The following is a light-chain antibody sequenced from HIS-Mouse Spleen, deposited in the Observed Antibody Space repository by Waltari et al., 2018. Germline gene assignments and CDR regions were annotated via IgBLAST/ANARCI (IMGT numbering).Light chain of an antibody. Sequence: QSALTQPRSVSRSPGQSVPISSTRTSSYRGGYNYVSWYQQHPGKAPKLMIYDVSKRPSGVPDRFSGSKSGNTASLTFSGLQAEDEADYYCCSYAGSYTFVVFGGGTKLTVL. V-gene: IGLV2-11*01. CDR2: DVS. J-gene: IGLJ2*01. CDR3: CSYAGSYTFVV. CDR1: SSYRGGYNY.